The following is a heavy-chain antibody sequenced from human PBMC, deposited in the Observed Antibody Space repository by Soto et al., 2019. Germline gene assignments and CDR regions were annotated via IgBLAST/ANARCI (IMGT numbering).Heavy chain of an antibody. CDR2: IYHSGST. J-gene: IGHJ5*02. CDR3: ARGVVVAATVMYNWFDP. CDR1: GGSISSSNW. Sequence: SETLSLTCAVSGGSISSSNWWSWVCQPPGKGLEWIGEIYHSGSTNYNPSLKSRVTISVDKSKNQFSLKLSSVTAADTAVYYCARGVVVAATVMYNWFDPWGQGTLVTVSS. V-gene: IGHV4-4*02. D-gene: IGHD2-15*01.